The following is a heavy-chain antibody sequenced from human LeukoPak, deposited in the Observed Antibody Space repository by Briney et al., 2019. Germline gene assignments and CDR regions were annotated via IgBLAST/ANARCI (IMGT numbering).Heavy chain of an antibody. CDR2: ISYDGSNK. D-gene: IGHD5-12*01. CDR3: ARQNSGYDAEFDY. V-gene: IGHV3-30*04. J-gene: IGHJ4*02. Sequence: GGSLRLSCAASGFTFSSYAMHWVRQAPGKGLEWVAVISYDGSNKYYADSVKGRFTIPRDNSKNTLYLQMNSLRAEDTAVYYCARQNSGYDAEFDYWGQGTLVTVSS. CDR1: GFTFSSYA.